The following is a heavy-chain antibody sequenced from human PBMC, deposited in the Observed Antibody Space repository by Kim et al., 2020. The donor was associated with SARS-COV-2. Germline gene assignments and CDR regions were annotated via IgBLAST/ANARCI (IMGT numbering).Heavy chain of an antibody. J-gene: IGHJ2*01. CDR3: PKGHRSPPNTCDP. Sequence: GGSLRLSCAASGFTFSNYGMHWVRQAPGKGLEWVAVISYDGSNKYYADSVKGRFTISRDNSKNTLYLQMNSLRVEDTAVYNCPKGHRSPPNTCDPWGSGT. V-gene: IGHV3-30*18. CDR2: ISYDGSNK. D-gene: IGHD2-21*01. CDR1: GFTFSNYG.